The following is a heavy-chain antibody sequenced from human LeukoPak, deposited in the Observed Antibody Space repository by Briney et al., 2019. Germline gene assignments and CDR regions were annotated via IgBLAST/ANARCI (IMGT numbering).Heavy chain of an antibody. CDR2: ISGSGGST. CDR3: AKDRAYCSGGSCRNWFDP. D-gene: IGHD2-15*01. J-gene: IGHJ5*02. CDR1: GFTPSSYA. V-gene: IGHV3-23*01. Sequence: GGSLRLSCAASGFTPSSYAMSWVRQAPGKGLEWVSAISGSGGSTYYADSVKGRFTISRDNSKNTLYLQMNSLRAEDTAVYYCAKDRAYCSGGSCRNWFDPWGQGTLVTVSS.